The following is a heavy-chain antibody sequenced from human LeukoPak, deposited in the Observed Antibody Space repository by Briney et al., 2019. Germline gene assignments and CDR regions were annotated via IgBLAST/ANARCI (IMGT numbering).Heavy chain of an antibody. D-gene: IGHD6-13*01. CDR1: GGSFSGYY. CDR2: INHSGST. Sequence: SETLSLTCAVYGGSFSGYYWSWIRQPPGKGLEWIGEINHSGSTNYNPSLKSRVTISVDTSKNQFSLKLSSVTAADTAVYYCASSRYGDYLDYWGQGTLVTVSS. V-gene: IGHV4-34*01. J-gene: IGHJ4*02. CDR3: ASSRYGDYLDY.